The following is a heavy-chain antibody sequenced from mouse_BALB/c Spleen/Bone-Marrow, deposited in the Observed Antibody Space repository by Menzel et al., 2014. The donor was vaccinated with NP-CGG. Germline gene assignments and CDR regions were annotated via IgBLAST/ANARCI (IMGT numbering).Heavy chain of an antibody. CDR1: GLTFSDFY. V-gene: IGHV7-1*02. Sequence: EVKLVESGGGLVQPGDSLRLSCATSGLTFSDFYMERVRQPPGKRLEWIAASRNKAKYYTTEYSASVQGRFIVSRDTSQSVLYLQMNALRAEDTAIYYCARDVGYGNYFVYWGQGTLVTVSA. D-gene: IGHD2-10*02. CDR3: ARDVGYGNYFVY. CDR2: SRNKAKYYTT. J-gene: IGHJ3*01.